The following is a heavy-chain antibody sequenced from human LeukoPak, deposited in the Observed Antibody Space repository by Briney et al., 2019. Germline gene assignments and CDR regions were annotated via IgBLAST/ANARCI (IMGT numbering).Heavy chain of an antibody. D-gene: IGHD3-10*01. CDR1: GGSISCGDYY. CDR3: ARVYYYGSGSYWYYFDY. Sequence: SETLSLTCTVSGGSISCGDYYWSWIRQPPGKGLEWIGYIYYSGSTYYNPSLKSRVTISVDTSKNQFSLKLSSVTAADTAVYYCARVYYYGSGSYWYYFDYWGQGTLVTVSS. V-gene: IGHV4-30-4*01. CDR2: IYYSGST. J-gene: IGHJ4*02.